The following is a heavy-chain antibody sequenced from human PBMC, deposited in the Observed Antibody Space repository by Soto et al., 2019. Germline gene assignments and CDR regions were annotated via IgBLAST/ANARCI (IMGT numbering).Heavy chain of an antibody. CDR1: GYSFTSYW. D-gene: IGHD6-19*01. CDR2: IYPGDSDT. CDR3: ARGVVVAGTTNGFDI. Sequence: GASLKISCKGSGYSFTSYWIGWVRQMPGKGLEWMGIIYPGDSDTIYSPPFQGQVTISVDKSTNTAYLQWSSLKASDTAMYYCARGVVVAGTTNGFDIWGQGTMVTVSS. V-gene: IGHV5-51*01. J-gene: IGHJ3*02.